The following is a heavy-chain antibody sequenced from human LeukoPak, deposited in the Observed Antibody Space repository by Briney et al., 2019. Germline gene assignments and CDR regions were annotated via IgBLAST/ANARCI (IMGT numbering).Heavy chain of an antibody. CDR2: ISWNSGSI. V-gene: IGHV3-9*03. Sequence: PGGSLRLSCAASGFTFDDYAMHWVRQAPGKGLEWVSGISWNSGSIGYADSVKGRFTISRDNAKNSMYLQMNSLRAEDMALYYCAKDLTGYSSGWFDYWGQGTLVTVSS. CDR3: AKDLTGYSSGWFDY. CDR1: GFTFDDYA. J-gene: IGHJ4*02. D-gene: IGHD6-19*01.